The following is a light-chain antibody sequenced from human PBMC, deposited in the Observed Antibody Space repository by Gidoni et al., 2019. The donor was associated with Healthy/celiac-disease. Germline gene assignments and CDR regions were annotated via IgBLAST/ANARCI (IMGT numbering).Light chain of an antibody. J-gene: IGKJ1*01. V-gene: IGKV1-39*01. Sequence: DIQMTQSPSSLSASVGDRVTITCRASQSISSYLNWYQQKPGKAPSLHSGVPSRFSGSGSGTDFTLTISSLQPEDFSTYYCQQSYSTPRTFGQGTKVEIK. CDR3: QQSYSTPRT. CDR1: QSISSY.